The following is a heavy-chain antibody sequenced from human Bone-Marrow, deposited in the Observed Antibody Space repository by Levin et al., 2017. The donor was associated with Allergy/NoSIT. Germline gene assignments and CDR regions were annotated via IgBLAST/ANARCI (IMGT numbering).Heavy chain of an antibody. CDR2: INDRGGNA. CDR1: GFTFRDHS. V-gene: IGHV3-64*02. Sequence: GGSLRLSCAASGFTFRDHSMHWVRQAPGKGLEYVSSINDRGGNAYYADSVKGRFTMYRDDSRQTGFLQMANLRGDDTGIYYCARGLGGGGFDVSDWWGQGPLVAVSS. D-gene: IGHD5-12*01. J-gene: IGHJ4*02. CDR3: ARGLGGGGFDVSDW.